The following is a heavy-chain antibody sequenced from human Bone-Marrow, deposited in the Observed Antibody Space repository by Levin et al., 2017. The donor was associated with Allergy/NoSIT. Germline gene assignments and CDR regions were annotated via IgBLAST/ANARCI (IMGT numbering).Heavy chain of an antibody. Sequence: GESLKISCAASGFSVISSYMSWVRQAPGKGLEWVSVIYSGGTTYYADSVKGRFTISRDNSKNTLNLQMNSLRADDTAVYYCARAVGTPGWAEQFQHWGQGTLVTVSS. CDR2: IYSGGTT. J-gene: IGHJ1*01. D-gene: IGHD2-15*01. V-gene: IGHV3-53*01. CDR1: GFSVISSY. CDR3: ARAVGTPGWAEQFQH.